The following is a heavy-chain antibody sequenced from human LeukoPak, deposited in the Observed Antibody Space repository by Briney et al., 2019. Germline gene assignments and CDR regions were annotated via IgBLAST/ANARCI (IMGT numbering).Heavy chain of an antibody. D-gene: IGHD3-22*01. J-gene: IGHJ4*02. V-gene: IGHV1-18*01. CDR1: GYTFTSYG. CDR2: ISAYNGNT. Sequence: ASVTVSCKASGYTFTSYGISWVRQAPGQGLEWMGWISAYNGNTNYAQKLQGRVTMTTDTSTSTAYMELRSLRSDDTAVYYCARDHPGVYYYDSSGYYTDYWGQGTLVTVSS. CDR3: ARDHPGVYYYDSSGYYTDY.